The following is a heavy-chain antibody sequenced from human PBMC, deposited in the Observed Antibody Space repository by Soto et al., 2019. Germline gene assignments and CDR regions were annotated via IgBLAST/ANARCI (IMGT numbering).Heavy chain of an antibody. CDR2: IKQDGSEK. D-gene: IGHD1-26*01. V-gene: IGHV3-7*03. Sequence: GGSLRLSCAASGFTFSSYWMSWVRQAPGKGLEWVANIKQDGSEKYYVDSVKGRFTISRGNAKNSLYLQMNSLRAEDTAVYYCARDTVGASYWHFDYWGQGTLVTVSS. CDR1: GFTFSSYW. CDR3: ARDTVGASYWHFDY. J-gene: IGHJ4*02.